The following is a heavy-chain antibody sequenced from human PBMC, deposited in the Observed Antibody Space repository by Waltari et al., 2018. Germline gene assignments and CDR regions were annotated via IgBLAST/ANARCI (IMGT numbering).Heavy chain of an antibody. CDR1: GFTFSNYW. CDR3: ARGDSDFREGAS. V-gene: IGHV3-7*01. CDR2: INQDGSGR. D-gene: IGHD3-10*01. J-gene: IGHJ5*02. Sequence: EVRLVESGGGLVQPGGSLGLSCSTSGFTFSNYWMSWVRQAPGKGLEWVANINQDGSGRYHVDSVKGRFTISRDNAMNSLHLQMNSLRAEDTAVYYCARGDSDFREGASWGQGTLVTVSS.